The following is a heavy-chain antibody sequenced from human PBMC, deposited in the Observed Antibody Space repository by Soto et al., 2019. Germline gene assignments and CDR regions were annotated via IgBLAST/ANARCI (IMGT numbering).Heavy chain of an antibody. CDR1: GFAFSTYW. Sequence: LRLSCAASGFAFSTYWMYWVRQAPGKGLVWVSRINSDGSTTSYADSVKGRFTISRDNAKNTLYLQMNSLRAEDTAVYYCAREGGYCSSTSCYGFYMDVWGKGTTVTVSS. CDR3: AREGGYCSSTSCYGFYMDV. J-gene: IGHJ6*03. CDR2: INSDGSTT. V-gene: IGHV3-74*01. D-gene: IGHD2-2*01.